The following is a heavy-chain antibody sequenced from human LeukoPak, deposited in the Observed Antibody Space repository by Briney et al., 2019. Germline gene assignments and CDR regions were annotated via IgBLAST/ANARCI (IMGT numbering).Heavy chain of an antibody. Sequence: PSETLSLTCTVSGGSISSGSYYWSWIRQPAGKGLEWIGRIYTSGSTNYNPSLKSRVTISVDTSKNQFSLKLSSVTAADTAVYYCARLWWSGSSYFDYWGQGTLVTVSS. V-gene: IGHV4-61*02. CDR1: GGSISSGSYY. CDR2: IYTSGST. CDR3: ARLWWSGSSYFDY. J-gene: IGHJ4*02. D-gene: IGHD6-6*01.